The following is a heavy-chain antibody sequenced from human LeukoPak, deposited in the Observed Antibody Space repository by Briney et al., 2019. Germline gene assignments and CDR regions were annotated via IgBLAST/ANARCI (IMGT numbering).Heavy chain of an antibody. D-gene: IGHD3-3*01. J-gene: IGHJ6*03. CDR1: GFTFSSYA. Sequence: GGSLRLSCAASGFTFSSYAMHWVRQAPGKGLEWVSGISWNSGSIGYADSVKGRFTISRDNAKNSLYLQMNSLRAEDTALYYCAKDGANQTPRFLEWLYPGRGRYMDVWGKGTTVTVSS. CDR3: AKDGANQTPRFLEWLYPGRGRYMDV. V-gene: IGHV3-9*01. CDR2: ISWNSGSI.